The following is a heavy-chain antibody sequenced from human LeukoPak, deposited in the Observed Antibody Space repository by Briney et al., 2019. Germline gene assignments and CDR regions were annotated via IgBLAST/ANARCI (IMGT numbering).Heavy chain of an antibody. D-gene: IGHD3-9*01. CDR3: ARHVLTAGSID. Sequence: SETLSLTCTLSGGSISSYYWSWIRQPPGRGLEWIAYMHNSGSTKYNPSLKSRVTISVDTSRNQFSLILRSVTAADTASYYCARHVLTAGSIDWGQGTLVTVSS. J-gene: IGHJ4*02. V-gene: IGHV4-59*08. CDR2: MHNSGST. CDR1: GGSISSYY.